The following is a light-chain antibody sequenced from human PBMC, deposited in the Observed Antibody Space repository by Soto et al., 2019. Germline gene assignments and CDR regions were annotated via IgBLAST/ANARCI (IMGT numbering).Light chain of an antibody. CDR3: QSYDSSLSGSV. J-gene: IGLJ7*01. V-gene: IGLV1-40*01. CDR2: GNS. CDR1: SSNIGAGHD. Sequence: QSVLTQPPSVSGAPGQRVTISCTGSSSNIGAGHDVHWYQQFPGTAPKLLILGNSNRPSGVSDRFSGSKSGTSASLAITGLQDEDEADYYCQSYDSSLSGSVFGGGTQVTVL.